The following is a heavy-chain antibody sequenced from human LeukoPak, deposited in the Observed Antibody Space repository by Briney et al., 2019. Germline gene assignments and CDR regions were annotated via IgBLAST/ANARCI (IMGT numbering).Heavy chain of an antibody. CDR2: MNPNSGNT. J-gene: IGHJ3*02. CDR3: AQGYYDSSGYYRHDAFDI. Sequence: GASVKVSCKASGYTFTSYDINWVRQATGQGLEWMGWMNPNSGNTGYAQKFQGRVTMTRNTSISTAYMELSSLRSEDTAVYYCAQGYYDSSGYYRHDAFDIWGQGTMVTVSS. CDR1: GYTFTSYD. D-gene: IGHD3-22*01. V-gene: IGHV1-8*01.